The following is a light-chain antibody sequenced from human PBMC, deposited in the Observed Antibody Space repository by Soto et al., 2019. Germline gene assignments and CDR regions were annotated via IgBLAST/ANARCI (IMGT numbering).Light chain of an antibody. V-gene: IGKV3-15*01. CDR2: GAA. J-gene: IGKJ1*01. Sequence: EIVMPQSAATLSVSPGARATLSCMASQSVSGNLAWYQPKPGQAPRLLIYGAATRATGIPARFSGSGSGTEFTLTTRSLQSEDFAVYYGEQYNSGPPWSCGQGTKVVIK. CDR3: EQYNSGPPWS. CDR1: QSVSGN.